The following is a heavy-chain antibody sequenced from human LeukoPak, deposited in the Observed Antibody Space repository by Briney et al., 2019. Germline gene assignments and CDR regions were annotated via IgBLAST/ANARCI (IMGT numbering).Heavy chain of an antibody. Sequence: GGSLRLSCAASGFAFDNYAMHWVRQAAGKGLEWLSIISWNSGYIGYADSVKGRFTISRDNAKKSLDLQMNSLRAEDTAFYYCAKVRGTYSSGYFFDYWGQGTLVTVSS. V-gene: IGHV3-9*01. CDR1: GFAFDNYA. CDR3: AKVRGTYSSGYFFDY. CDR2: ISWNSGYI. D-gene: IGHD6-19*01. J-gene: IGHJ4*02.